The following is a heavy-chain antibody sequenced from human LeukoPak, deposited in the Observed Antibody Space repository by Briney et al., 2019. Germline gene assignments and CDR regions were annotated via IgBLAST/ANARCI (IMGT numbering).Heavy chain of an antibody. CDR1: GGSISSTNW. J-gene: IGHJ4*02. Sequence: SDTLSLTCGVSGGSISSTNWWTWVRPPPGEGLEWIGEVHLSGRTNYNPSLESRVTMSVDMSENHISLKLTSVTAADTAVYYCAREGGPYRPLDYSGQGTLVTVSS. V-gene: IGHV4-4*02. CDR3: AREGGPYRPLDY. CDR2: VHLSGRT.